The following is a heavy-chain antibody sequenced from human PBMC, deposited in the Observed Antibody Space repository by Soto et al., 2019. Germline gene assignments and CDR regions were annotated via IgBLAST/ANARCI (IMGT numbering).Heavy chain of an antibody. V-gene: IGHV6-1*01. CDR1: GDTVSSSSAA. Sequence: SETLSLTCAISGDTVSSSSAAWTWIRQSPSRCLEWLGKTYYRSKWYNDYAVSVKSRITINPDTSKNQFSLQLNSVTPEDTAVYYCARGGYSMDVWGQGTTVTVSS. CDR3: ARGGYSMDV. CDR2: TYYRSKWYN. J-gene: IGHJ6*02.